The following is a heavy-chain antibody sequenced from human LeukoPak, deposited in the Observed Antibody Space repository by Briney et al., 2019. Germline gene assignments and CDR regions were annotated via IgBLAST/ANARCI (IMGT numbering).Heavy chain of an antibody. CDR3: ARAYSSSWYWSWFDP. Sequence: SETLSLTCTVSGYSISSGYYWGWIRRPPGKGLEWIGNIYPTGSTYYNPSLKSRVTISVDTSKNQFSLKVSSVSAADTAVYYCARAYSSSWYWSWFDPWGQGTLVTVSS. D-gene: IGHD6-13*01. CDR2: IYPTGST. J-gene: IGHJ5*02. V-gene: IGHV4-38-2*02. CDR1: GYSISSGYY.